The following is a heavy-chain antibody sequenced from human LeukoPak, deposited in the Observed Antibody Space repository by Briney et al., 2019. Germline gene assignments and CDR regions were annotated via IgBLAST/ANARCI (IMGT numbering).Heavy chain of an antibody. Sequence: GGSLRLSCIASGFTFSSYAMSWVRQAPGKGLEWVSYISSSGSTIYYADSVKGRFTISRDNAKNSLYLQMNSLRAEDTAVYYCAGQVTTWAFDIWGQGTMVTVSS. CDR1: GFTFSSYA. V-gene: IGHV3-48*03. CDR2: ISSSGSTI. D-gene: IGHD4-17*01. CDR3: AGQVTTWAFDI. J-gene: IGHJ3*02.